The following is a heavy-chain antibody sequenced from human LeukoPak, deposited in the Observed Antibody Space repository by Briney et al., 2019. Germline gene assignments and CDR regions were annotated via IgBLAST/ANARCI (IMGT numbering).Heavy chain of an antibody. D-gene: IGHD2-15*01. V-gene: IGHV3-23*01. CDR1: GFIFNNYV. CDR3: ARGYCSGGSCYPYYFDY. J-gene: IGHJ4*02. CDR2: ISDSGGTT. Sequence: GGSLRLSCSASGFIFNNYVMSWVRQAPGKGLEWVSGISDSGGTTYYADSVKGRFTISRDNSKNTLYLQMNSLSAEDTAVYYCARGYCSGGSCYPYYFDYWGQGTLVTVSS.